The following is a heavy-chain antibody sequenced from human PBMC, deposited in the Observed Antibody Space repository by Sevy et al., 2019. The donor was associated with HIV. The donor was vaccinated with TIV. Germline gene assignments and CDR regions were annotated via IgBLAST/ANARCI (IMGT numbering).Heavy chain of an antibody. J-gene: IGHJ4*02. CDR3: ARVTYYFDY. CDR2: IYYSGST. V-gene: IGHV4-59*01. Sequence: SETLSLTCTVSGGSISSYYWSWIRQPPGKGLEWIGYIYYSGSTNYNPSLKSRVTISVDTSKNQFSLKLSSVTAADTAVYYSARVTYYFDYWGQGTLVTVSS. CDR1: GGSISSYY.